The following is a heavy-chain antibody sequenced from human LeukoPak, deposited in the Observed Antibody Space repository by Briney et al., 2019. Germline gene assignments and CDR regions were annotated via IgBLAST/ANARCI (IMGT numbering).Heavy chain of an antibody. J-gene: IGHJ4*02. Sequence: ASVKVSCKASGYTFTSYDINWARQATGQGLEWMGWMNPNSGNAGYAQKFQGRVTMTRNTSISTAYMELSSLRSEDTAVYYCARVPTYSGSSFFDYWGQGTLVTVSS. CDR2: MNPNSGNA. CDR3: ARVPTYSGSSFFDY. V-gene: IGHV1-8*01. D-gene: IGHD1-26*01. CDR1: GYTFTSYD.